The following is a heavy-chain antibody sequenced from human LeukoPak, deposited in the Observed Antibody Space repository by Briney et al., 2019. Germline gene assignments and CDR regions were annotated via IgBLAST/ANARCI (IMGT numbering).Heavy chain of an antibody. Sequence: GGSLRLSCAASGFTFSSYCMTWVRQAPGKGLEWVANIKQDGSEKYYVDSVKGRFTISRDNAKNSLYLQMNRLRAEDTAVYYCAKTYYYDSSGYYYWYYFDYWGQGTLVTVSS. CDR1: GFTFSSYC. D-gene: IGHD3-22*01. J-gene: IGHJ4*02. CDR2: IKQDGSEK. CDR3: AKTYYYDSSGYYYWYYFDY. V-gene: IGHV3-7*01.